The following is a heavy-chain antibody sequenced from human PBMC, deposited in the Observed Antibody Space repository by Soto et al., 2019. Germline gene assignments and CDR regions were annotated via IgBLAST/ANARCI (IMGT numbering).Heavy chain of an antibody. CDR1: GGSISSYY. V-gene: IGHV4-59*01. D-gene: IGHD2-21*01. CDR2: IYYSGST. CDR3: ARSDCGGDCYYYSYYLGV. Sequence: QVQLQESGPGLVKPSETLSLTCTVSGGSISSYYWSWIRQPPGKGLEWIGYIYYSGSTNYNPSLKSRVTISIDTSKSQFSLRLSSVTAADTAVYYCARSDCGGDCYYYSYYLGVWGKGTTVTVSS. J-gene: IGHJ6*03.